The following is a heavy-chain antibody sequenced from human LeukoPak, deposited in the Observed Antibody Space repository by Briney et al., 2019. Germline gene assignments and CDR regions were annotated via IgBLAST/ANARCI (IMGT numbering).Heavy chain of an antibody. V-gene: IGHV3-21*01. Sequence: GESLRLSCAASGFTFSSYAMSWVRQSPGKGLEWVSSISSSSGYIYYADSVKGRFTISRDNAKNSLYLQMNSLRAEDTAVYYCARELISSTSLDYWGQGTLVTVSS. CDR2: ISSSSGYI. CDR3: ARELISSTSLDY. D-gene: IGHD2-15*01. CDR1: GFTFSSYA. J-gene: IGHJ4*02.